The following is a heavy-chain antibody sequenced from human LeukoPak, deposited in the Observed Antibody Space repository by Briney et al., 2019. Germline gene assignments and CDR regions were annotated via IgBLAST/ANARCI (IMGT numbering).Heavy chain of an antibody. CDR2: INPNSGGT. J-gene: IGHJ5*02. CDR1: GYTFTSYG. CDR3: AREAFDP. Sequence: EASVKVSCKASGYTFTSYGISWVRQAPGQGLEWMGWINPNSGGTNYAQKFQGWVTMTRDTSISTAYMELSRLRSDDTAVYYCAREAFDPWGQGTLVTVSS. V-gene: IGHV1-2*04.